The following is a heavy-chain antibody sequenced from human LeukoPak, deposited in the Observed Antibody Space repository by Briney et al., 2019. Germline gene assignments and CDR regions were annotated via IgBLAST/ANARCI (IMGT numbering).Heavy chain of an antibody. D-gene: IGHD3-22*01. Sequence: SETLSLTCTVSGGSISSYYWSWIRQPPGKGLEWIGYIYYSGSTNYNPSLKSRVTISIDTSKNQFSLNLSSVTAADTAVYYCATGYYYDSTGFFDYWGQGILVTVSS. CDR3: ATGYYYDSTGFFDY. CDR2: IYYSGST. CDR1: GGSISSYY. V-gene: IGHV4-59*01. J-gene: IGHJ4*02.